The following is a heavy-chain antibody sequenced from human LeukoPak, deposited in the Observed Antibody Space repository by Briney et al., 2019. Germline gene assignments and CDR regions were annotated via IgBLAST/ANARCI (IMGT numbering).Heavy chain of an antibody. D-gene: IGHD2-2*01. V-gene: IGHV1-69*01. J-gene: IGHJ4*02. Sequence: ASVKVSCKASGGTFSSYAISWVRHAPGQGLEWMGRIIPIFGTANYAQKFQGRVTITADESTSTAYMELSSLRSEDTAVYYCARDPSYSRHGQKDCSSTSCYPKQDYEGDDYWGQGTLVTVSS. CDR2: IIPIFGTA. CDR3: ARDPSYSRHGQKDCSSTSCYPKQDYEGDDY. CDR1: GGTFSSYA.